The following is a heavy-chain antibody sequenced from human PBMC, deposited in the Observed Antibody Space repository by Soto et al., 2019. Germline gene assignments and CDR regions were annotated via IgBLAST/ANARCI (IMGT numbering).Heavy chain of an antibody. Sequence: KPSETLSLTCVVSGGSFSTYYYNWIRQSPGKGLEWIGEINHSGSNNYSPSLKSRVTMSLDTSKNQFSLKLSSVTAADTAVYYCARSADTAMVNYYYYYGMDVWGQGTTVTVSS. CDR1: GGSFSTYY. D-gene: IGHD5-18*01. CDR2: INHSGSN. CDR3: ARSADTAMVNYYYYYGMDV. J-gene: IGHJ6*02. V-gene: IGHV4-34*01.